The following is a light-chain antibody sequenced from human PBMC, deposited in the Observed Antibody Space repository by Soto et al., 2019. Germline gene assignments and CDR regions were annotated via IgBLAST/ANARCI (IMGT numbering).Light chain of an antibody. CDR3: QKYSSVIT. CDR2: GAS. CDR1: QGISSF. Sequence: DIQMTQSPSSLSASVGDRVTITCRASQGISSFVAWYQQKPGKVPRLLISGASTLQSGVPSRFSGIGSGTDFTLTITSLQPEDVATYYCQKYSSVITFGQGTRLEIK. J-gene: IGKJ5*01. V-gene: IGKV1-27*01.